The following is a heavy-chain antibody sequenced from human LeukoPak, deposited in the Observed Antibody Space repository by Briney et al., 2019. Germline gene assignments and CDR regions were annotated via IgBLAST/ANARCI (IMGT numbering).Heavy chain of an antibody. CDR2: IKYDGSEK. D-gene: IGHD3-10*01. CDR1: GFTFSNYW. Sequence: GGSLRLSCTASGFTFSNYWMSWVRQAPNKGLEWVANIKYDGSEKYYVDSVKGRLTISRDNAKNSLYLQMNSLRAEDTAVYYCAREPVRKRWFDCWGQGTLVTVSS. CDR3: AREPVRKRWFDC. J-gene: IGHJ5*01. V-gene: IGHV3-7*03.